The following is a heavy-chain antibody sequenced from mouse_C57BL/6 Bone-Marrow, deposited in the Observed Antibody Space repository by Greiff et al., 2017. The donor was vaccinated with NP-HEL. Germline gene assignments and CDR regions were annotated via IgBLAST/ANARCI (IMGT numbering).Heavy chain of an antibody. V-gene: IGHV14-4*01. J-gene: IGHJ2*01. CDR2: IDPENGDT. CDR3: TTYYYGSKGYYFDY. D-gene: IGHD1-1*01. CDR1: GFNIKDDY. Sequence: LVESGAELVRPGASVKLSCTASGFNIKDDYMHWVKQRPEQGLEWIGWIDPENGDTEYASKFQGKATITADTSSNTAYLQLSSLTSEDTAVYYCTTYYYGSKGYYFDYWGQGTTLTVSS.